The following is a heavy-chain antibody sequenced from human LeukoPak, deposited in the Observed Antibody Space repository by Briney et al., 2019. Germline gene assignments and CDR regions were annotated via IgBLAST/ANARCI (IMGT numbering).Heavy chain of an antibody. CDR3: ARGQAAAGLLPFDY. CDR2: INPNSGGT. J-gene: IGHJ4*02. CDR1: GYTFTGYY. D-gene: IGHD6-13*01. Sequence: ASVKVSCKASGYTFTGYYTHWVRQAPGQGLEWMGWINPNSGGTNYAQKFQGRVTMTRDTSISTAYMELSRLRSDDTAVYYCARGQAAAGLLPFDYWGQGTLVTVSS. V-gene: IGHV1-2*02.